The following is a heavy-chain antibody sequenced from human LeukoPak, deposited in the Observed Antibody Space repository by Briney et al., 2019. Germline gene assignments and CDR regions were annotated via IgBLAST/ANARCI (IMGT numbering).Heavy chain of an antibody. D-gene: IGHD4-17*01. CDR2: ISYDGSNK. J-gene: IGHJ3*02. V-gene: IGHV3-30*18. CDR3: AKDGRDYGDYAGDAFDI. Sequence: GRSLRLSCAASGFTFSSYGMRWVRQAPGKGLEWVAVISYDGSNKYYADSVKGRFTISRDNSKNTLYLQMNSLRAEDTAVYYCAKDGRDYGDYAGDAFDIWGQGTMVTVSS. CDR1: GFTFSSYG.